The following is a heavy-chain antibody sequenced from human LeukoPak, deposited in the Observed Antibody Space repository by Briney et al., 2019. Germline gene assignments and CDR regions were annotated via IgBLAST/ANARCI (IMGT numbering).Heavy chain of an antibody. Sequence: GASVKVSCKASGYTVTSYGISWMRQAPGQGLGWMGLISAYNGNTTYAQHLQGSVTMHTDASMSTAYMEQRSLRSDDTAVYYCARRYCSSTSCYRQLEYWGQGTLVTVSS. CDR2: ISAYNGNT. V-gene: IGHV1-18*01. CDR3: ARRYCSSTSCYRQLEY. D-gene: IGHD2-2*01. CDR1: GYTVTSYG. J-gene: IGHJ4*02.